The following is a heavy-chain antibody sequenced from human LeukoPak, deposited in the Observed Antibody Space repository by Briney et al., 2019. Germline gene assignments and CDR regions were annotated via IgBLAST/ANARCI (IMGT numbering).Heavy chain of an antibody. V-gene: IGHV4-38-2*02. CDR1: GYSLSSGYY. CDR3: ARAYGDYGY. D-gene: IGHD4-17*01. Sequence: SETLSLTCTVSGYSLSSGYYWGWVRQPPGKGLEWIGSFYHGGSTYYNSSLKSRVTISVDTSKNQFSLKVSSVTAADTAVYYCARAYGDYGYWGQGTLVTVSS. J-gene: IGHJ4*02. CDR2: FYHGGST.